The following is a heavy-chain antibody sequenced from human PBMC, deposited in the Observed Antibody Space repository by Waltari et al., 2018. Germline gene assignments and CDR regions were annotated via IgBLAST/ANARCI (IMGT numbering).Heavy chain of an antibody. J-gene: IGHJ4*02. D-gene: IGHD2-15*01. V-gene: IGHV3-64D*06. CDR2: ISPNGDST. CDR1: VFTFSSYS. CDR3: VKRWSSSDVDY. Sequence: EVQLVESGGGLVQPGGSLSLSCSASVFTFSSYSMPSIRQAPGKGLEYVSAISPNGDSTYYADCVKGRFTISRDNSKNTVFLQMSSLRAEDTAVYYCVKRWSSSDVDYWGQGTLVTVSS.